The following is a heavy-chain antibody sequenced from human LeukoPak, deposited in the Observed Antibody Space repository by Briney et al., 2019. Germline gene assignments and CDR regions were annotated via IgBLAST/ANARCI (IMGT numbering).Heavy chain of an antibody. Sequence: PSETLSLTCTVSGGSISSYYWSWIRQPPGKGLEWIGYIYYGGSTNYNPSLKSRVTISVDTSKNQFSLKLSSVTAADTAVYYCARDQPSYYGSGSYYKRGAWFDPWGQGTLVTVSS. CDR1: GGSISSYY. CDR2: IYYGGST. V-gene: IGHV4-59*01. CDR3: ARDQPSYYGSGSYYKRGAWFDP. J-gene: IGHJ5*02. D-gene: IGHD3-10*01.